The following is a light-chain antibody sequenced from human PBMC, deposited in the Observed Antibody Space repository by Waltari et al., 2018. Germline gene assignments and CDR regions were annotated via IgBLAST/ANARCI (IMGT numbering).Light chain of an antibody. CDR3: QQGDSFPPT. CDR2: HAS. Sequence: EIQMTQSPSSVSASVGDTVTISCRASQDISTWVAWYQHIPGRDRKLLIYHASSLQSGVPSRFSGSGSGTDFTLTISGLQPEDFGIYYCQQGDSFPPTFGLGTKVEV. CDR1: QDISTW. V-gene: IGKV1-12*01. J-gene: IGKJ1*01.